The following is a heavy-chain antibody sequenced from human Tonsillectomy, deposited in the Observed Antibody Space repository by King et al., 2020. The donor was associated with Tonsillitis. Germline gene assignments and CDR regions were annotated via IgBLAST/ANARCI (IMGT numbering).Heavy chain of an antibody. Sequence: VQLVESGGGVVQPGRSLRLSCAASGFTFSSYGMHWVRQAPGRGLEWVALISFNGRNKYYADSVKGRFTISRDNSKNTLFLQMSSLNAADTAVFYCARDLAGSGSYLVDFWGQGTLVTVSS. V-gene: IGHV3-30*03. CDR2: ISFNGRNK. J-gene: IGHJ4*02. CDR1: GFTFSSYG. CDR3: ARDLAGSGSYLVDF. D-gene: IGHD3-10*01.